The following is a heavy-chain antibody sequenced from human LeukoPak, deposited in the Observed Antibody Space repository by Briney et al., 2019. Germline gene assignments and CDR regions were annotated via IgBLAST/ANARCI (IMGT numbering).Heavy chain of an antibody. Sequence: PGGSLRLSCVVSGFTFNRCWMNWVRQAPGKGLEWVAHINPDGRDTYYVDSVKGRFTISRDNAQSSMYLQTNSLRVEDTAVYYCTSWGDTTAEYFQRWGQGTLVTVSS. D-gene: IGHD2-21*02. CDR2: INPDGRDT. CDR3: TSWGDTTAEYFQR. CDR1: GFTFNRCW. J-gene: IGHJ1*01. V-gene: IGHV3-7*01.